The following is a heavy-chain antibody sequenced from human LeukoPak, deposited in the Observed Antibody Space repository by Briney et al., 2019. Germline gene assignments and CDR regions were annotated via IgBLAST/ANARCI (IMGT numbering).Heavy chain of an antibody. V-gene: IGHV3-33*08. D-gene: IGHD4-23*01. CDR2: MYSDGINK. J-gene: IGHJ4*02. CDR3: ARDSETPPHPPFFDN. CDR1: GFTFSSYS. Sequence: PGGSLRHSCAASGFTFSSYSMNWVRQAPGKGLEWVAVMYSDGINKYYADSVKGRFTVSRDNSKNTVYLQMNSLRAEDTAVYYCARDSETPPHPPFFDNGGRETLVTVP.